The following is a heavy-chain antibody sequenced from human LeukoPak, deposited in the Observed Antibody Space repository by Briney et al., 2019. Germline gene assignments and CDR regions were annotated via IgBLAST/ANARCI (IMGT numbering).Heavy chain of an antibody. Sequence: GGFLRLSCAASGFTFSSYSMNWVRQAPGKGLEWVSSISSSSSYIYYADSVKGRFTISRDNAKNSLYLQMNSLRAEDTAVYYCARAKGGNRSFDYWGQGTLVTVSS. V-gene: IGHV3-21*01. CDR2: ISSSSSYI. CDR3: ARAKGGNRSFDY. CDR1: GFTFSSYS. D-gene: IGHD4-23*01. J-gene: IGHJ4*02.